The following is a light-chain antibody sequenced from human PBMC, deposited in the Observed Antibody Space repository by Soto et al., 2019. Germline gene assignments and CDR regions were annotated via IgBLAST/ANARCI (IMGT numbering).Light chain of an antibody. CDR2: DVS. CDR1: SSDVGGYNY. V-gene: IGLV2-11*01. Sequence: QSALTQPRSVSGSPGQSVTISCTGTSSDVGGYNYVSWYQQHPGKAPKLMIYDVSKRPSGVSDRFSGSKSGNTASLTISGLQAEDEADYYGCSYAGSFVVFGGGTKVTVL. J-gene: IGLJ2*01. CDR3: CSYAGSFVV.